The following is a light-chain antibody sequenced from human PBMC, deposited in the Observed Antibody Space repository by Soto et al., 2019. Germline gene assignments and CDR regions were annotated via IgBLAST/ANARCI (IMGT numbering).Light chain of an antibody. J-gene: IGKJ1*01. V-gene: IGKV3-20*01. CDR3: QRYGSPPWT. CDR2: GAS. CDR1: QSVSSSY. Sequence: EIVLTQSPGTLSLSPGERATLCCRASQSVSSSYLAWYQQKPGQAPRLLIYGASSRATGIPDRFSGSGSGTDFTLTISRGEPEDFAVFYCQRYGSPPWTCGKGTRVYIK.